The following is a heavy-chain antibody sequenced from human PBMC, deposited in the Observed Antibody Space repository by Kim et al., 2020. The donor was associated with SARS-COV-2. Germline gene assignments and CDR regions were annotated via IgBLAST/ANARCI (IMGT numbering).Heavy chain of an antibody. J-gene: IGHJ3*02. CDR3: AREGTEYSPRRGAFDI. CDR1: GGSISSYY. Sequence: SETLSLTCTVSGGSISSYYWSWIRQPPGKGLEWIGYIYYSGSTNYNPSLKSRVTISVDTSKNQFSLKLSSVTAADTAVYYCAREGTEYSPRRGAFDIWGQGTMVTVSS. D-gene: IGHD5-18*01. V-gene: IGHV4-59*01. CDR2: IYYSGST.